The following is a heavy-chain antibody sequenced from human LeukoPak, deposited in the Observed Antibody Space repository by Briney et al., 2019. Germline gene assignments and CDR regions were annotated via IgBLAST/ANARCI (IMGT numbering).Heavy chain of an antibody. CDR2: LYSGGST. CDR1: GFTVSNNY. CDR3: ARALGSGYPNYYYYYMDV. D-gene: IGHD3-22*01. Sequence: GGSLRLSCAASGFTVSNNYMSWVRQAPGKGLEWLSVLYSGGSTYYAASVKGRFTISRDNSKNTLFLQMNSLRAEDTAVYYCARALGSGYPNYYYYYMDVWGKGTTVTVSS. J-gene: IGHJ6*03. V-gene: IGHV3-53*01.